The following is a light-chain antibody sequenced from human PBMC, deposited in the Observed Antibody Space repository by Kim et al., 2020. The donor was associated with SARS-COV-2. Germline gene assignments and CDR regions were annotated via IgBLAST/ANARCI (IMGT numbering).Light chain of an antibody. CDR2: DDS. J-gene: IGLJ3*02. CDR1: SNDVGGHDY. V-gene: IGLV2-14*03. Sequence: SFAISCTGRSNDVGGHDYGCWYQQQPGEAPKLMIYDDSKRPSGVSGGFSGSKSGNTAALTIFGLQAEDEATYYCVSQAGTRSVGVFGGGTQLTVL. CDR3: VSQAGTRSVGV.